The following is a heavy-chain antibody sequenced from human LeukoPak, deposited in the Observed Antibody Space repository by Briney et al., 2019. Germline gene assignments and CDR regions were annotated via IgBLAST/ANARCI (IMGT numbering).Heavy chain of an antibody. V-gene: IGHV3-7*01. D-gene: IGHD5-18*01. CDR1: GFTFENYW. CDR2: IKQDGSVE. J-gene: IGHJ4*02. Sequence: PGGSLRLSCAASGFTFENYWMSWVRQVPRKGPEWVANIKQDGSVEHYLDSVKGRFTISRDNAKNSLFLQMNSLIAEDTAVYYCARWAGVTDQWGQETLVTVSS. CDR3: ARWAGVTDQ.